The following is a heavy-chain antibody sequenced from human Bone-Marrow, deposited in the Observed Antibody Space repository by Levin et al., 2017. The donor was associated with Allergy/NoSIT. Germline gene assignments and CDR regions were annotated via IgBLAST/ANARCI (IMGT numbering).Heavy chain of an antibody. D-gene: IGHD2-15*01. CDR2: LSGRGRDT. CDR1: GFSFPDYA. V-gene: IGHV3-23*01. J-gene: IGHJ3*01. CDR3: AKAIVGYCSGGNCEDAFDF. Sequence: GGSLRLSCAASGFSFPDYAMSWVRQAPGKGLEWVSGLSGRGRDTFYADSVEGRFTISRDNSKYTVYLQMNSLRAEDTAVYYCAKAIVGYCSGGNCEDAFDFWGQGTLFTVPS.